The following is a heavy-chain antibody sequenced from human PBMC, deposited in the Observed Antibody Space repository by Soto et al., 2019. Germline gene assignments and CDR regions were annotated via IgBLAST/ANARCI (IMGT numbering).Heavy chain of an antibody. Sequence: QVPLVQSGAEVKKPGASVRVSCKASGYTFTNYGISWVRQAPGQGLEWIGWISAYNGDTIYAQKLQRRVTMTTDTSTSTAYVALRSLRSDGTAMYFCVRVRSYLPEDYWGQGTLVTVSS. CDR3: VRVRSYLPEDY. V-gene: IGHV1-18*01. J-gene: IGHJ4*02. CDR2: ISAYNGDT. CDR1: GYTFTNYG.